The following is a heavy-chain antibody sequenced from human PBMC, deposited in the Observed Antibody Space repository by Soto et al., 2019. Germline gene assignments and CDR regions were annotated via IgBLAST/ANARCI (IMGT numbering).Heavy chain of an antibody. D-gene: IGHD3-3*01. Sequence: GGSLRLSCAASGFTFSDYWMSWVRQAPGKGLEWVASIKQDGSEKFYVDSVKGRCTISRDNAKSSLYLQMNSLRAEDTAVYYCANTRSGPSDYWGQGILVTVSS. CDR1: GFTFSDYW. J-gene: IGHJ4*02. CDR3: ANTRSGPSDY. V-gene: IGHV3-7*01. CDR2: IKQDGSEK.